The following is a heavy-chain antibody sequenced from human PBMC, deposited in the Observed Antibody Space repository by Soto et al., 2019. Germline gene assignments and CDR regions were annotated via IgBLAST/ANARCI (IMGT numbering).Heavy chain of an antibody. D-gene: IGHD1-26*01. CDR1: GFSFGSYG. V-gene: IGHV3-30*03. CDR2: ISFDGSHK. Sequence: QGQLVESGGGLAQPGRSLRLSCAASGFSFGSYGMHWVRQAPGKGLDWVAVISFDGSHKYYADSVKGRFTSSRDNSKNTLSLRLNSLTTEDTAIYYCVRDGGELQVDSFYYYGLDVWGQGTMVTVSS. J-gene: IGHJ6*02. CDR3: VRDGGELQVDSFYYYGLDV.